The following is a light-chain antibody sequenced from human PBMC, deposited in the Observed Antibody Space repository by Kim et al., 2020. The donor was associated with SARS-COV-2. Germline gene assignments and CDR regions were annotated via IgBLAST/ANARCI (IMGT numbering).Light chain of an antibody. CDR2: RHT. CDR1: SSNIGATYH. V-gene: IGLV1-40*01. CDR3: QSYDNSLSGYV. J-gene: IGLJ1*01. Sequence: QSVLTQPPSVSGAPGQSVTIPCTGSSSNIGATYHVHWYQQLPGTAPKLLIYRHTNRPSGVPDRFSASTSGTSASLAITGLQAEDEADYYCQSYDNSLSGYVFGTGTKVTVL.